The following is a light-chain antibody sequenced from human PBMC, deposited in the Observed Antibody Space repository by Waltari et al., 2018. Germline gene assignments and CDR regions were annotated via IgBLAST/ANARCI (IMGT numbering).Light chain of an antibody. CDR1: QNFNNY. CDR3: QQYENLSLT. J-gene: IGKJ4*01. CDR2: DVS. V-gene: IGKV1-33*01. Sequence: DIQMTQSPSSLSASVGDRGTITCQASQNFNNYLNWYQHKPGKGPKLLIYDVSDLERGVPPRFSGGGFGTEFKLIISSLQPEDAATYYCQQYENLSLTFGGGTTVEI.